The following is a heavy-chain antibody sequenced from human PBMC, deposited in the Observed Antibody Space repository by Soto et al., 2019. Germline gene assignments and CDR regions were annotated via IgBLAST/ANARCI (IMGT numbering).Heavy chain of an antibody. V-gene: IGHV1-69*13. CDR2: IIPIFGTA. CDR3: ARVVTTKDYDILTGPRGDFDY. CDR1: GGTISSYA. J-gene: IGHJ4*02. Sequence: ASVTVSCKASGGTISSYAISWVRQAPGQGLEWMGGIIPIFGTANYAQKFQGRVTITADESTSTAYMELSSLRSEDTAVYYCARVVTTKDYDILTGPRGDFDYWGQGTLVTVSS. D-gene: IGHD3-9*01.